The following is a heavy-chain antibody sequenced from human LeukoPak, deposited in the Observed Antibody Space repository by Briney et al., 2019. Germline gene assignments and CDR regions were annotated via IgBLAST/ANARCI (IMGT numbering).Heavy chain of an antibody. CDR1: GGSISSYY. D-gene: IGHD6-13*01. J-gene: IGHJ3*01. CDR3: ARISSSNWYNERGAFDV. CDR2: VYYTGST. Sequence: SETLSLTCTVSGGSISSYYWSWVRQPPGKGLEWIGFVYYTGSTNYSPSLKSRVTISVDTSKNQFSLKLRSVTAADTAVYYCARISSSNWYNERGAFDVWGQGTMVTGSS. V-gene: IGHV4-59*01.